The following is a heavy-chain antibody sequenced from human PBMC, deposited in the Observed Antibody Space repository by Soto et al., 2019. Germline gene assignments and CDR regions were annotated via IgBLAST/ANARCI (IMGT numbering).Heavy chain of an antibody. Sequence: QAQLQESGPGLVRPSQTLSLSCSVSGASVPSGDYYWNWIRQTPGSGLEWLGYMHDSGTTSYNPSLKSRVTISRDTSKNQFSLKLTSVSAADTAVYFCARGGLYDLWSGLFYWGQGIRVTVSS. CDR3: ARGGLYDLWSGLFY. V-gene: IGHV4-30-4*01. CDR2: MHDSGTT. CDR1: GASVPSGDYY. J-gene: IGHJ4*02. D-gene: IGHD3-3*01.